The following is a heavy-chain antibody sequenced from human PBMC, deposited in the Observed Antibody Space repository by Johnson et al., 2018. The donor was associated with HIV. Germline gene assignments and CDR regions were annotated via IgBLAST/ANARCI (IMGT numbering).Heavy chain of an antibody. CDR3: ARAPNYYYDSSGYGGGFDI. D-gene: IGHD3-22*01. J-gene: IGHJ3*02. V-gene: IGHV3-30*04. CDR2: IRYDGSNK. Sequence: QVLLVESGGGVVQPGRSLRLSCAASGFTFSSYAMHWVRQAPGKGLEWVAFIRYDGSNKYYVASVKGRFTISRDNFKNTLYLQMNSLRAEDTAVYYCARAPNYYYDSSGYGGGFDIWGQGTMVTVSS. CDR1: GFTFSSYA.